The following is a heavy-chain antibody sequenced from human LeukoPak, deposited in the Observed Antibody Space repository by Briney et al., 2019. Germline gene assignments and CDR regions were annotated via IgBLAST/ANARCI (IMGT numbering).Heavy chain of an antibody. CDR3: TRSQYSSGWHFDY. V-gene: IGHV3-48*02. J-gene: IGHJ4*02. CDR2: ISSSSSTI. CDR1: GFTFSSYS. Sequence: PGGSLRLSCAASGFTFSSYSMNWVRQAPGKGLEWVSYISSSSSTIYYADSVKGRFTISRDNAKNSLYVQMNSLRDEDTAVYYCTRSQYSSGWHFDYWGQGTLVTVSS. D-gene: IGHD6-19*01.